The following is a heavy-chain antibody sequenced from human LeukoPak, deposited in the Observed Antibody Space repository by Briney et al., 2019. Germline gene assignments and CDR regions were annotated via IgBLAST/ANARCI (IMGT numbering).Heavy chain of an antibody. D-gene: IGHD4-17*01. V-gene: IGHV4-34*01. J-gene: IGHJ4*02. CDR3: ARHDYGDHYSDYFDY. Sequence: SETLSLTCGVYGGSYSDYYWSWIRQPPGKGLEGIGEINQSGSTNYNPSLKSRVTISVDTFKNQCSLKLSSVTAADTAVYYCARHDYGDHYSDYFDYWGQGTLVTVSS. CDR2: INQSGST. CDR1: GGSYSDYY.